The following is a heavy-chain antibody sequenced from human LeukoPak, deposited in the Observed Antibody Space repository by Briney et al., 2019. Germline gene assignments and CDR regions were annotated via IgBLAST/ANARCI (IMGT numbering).Heavy chain of an antibody. D-gene: IGHD3-10*01. V-gene: IGHV3-48*03. CDR1: GFTFSSYE. CDR2: ISGGGGTI. CDR3: ARDDYYGSGRFGY. Sequence: PGGSLRLSCAASGFTFSSYEMNWVRQAPGKGREWVSYISGGGGTIYYADSVKGRFTISRDNAKNSLYLQLNSPRAEDTAVYYCARDDYYGSGRFGYWGQGTLVTVSS. J-gene: IGHJ4*02.